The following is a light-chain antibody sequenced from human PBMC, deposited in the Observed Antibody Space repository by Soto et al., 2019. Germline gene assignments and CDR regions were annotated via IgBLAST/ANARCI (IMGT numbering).Light chain of an antibody. V-gene: IGKV3-20*01. CDR1: QSVSSSN. J-gene: IGKJ1*01. CDR2: AAS. Sequence: ESVLTQSPGTFYLSPGERATLSCRASQSVSSSNLAWYQQKPAQAPRLLIYAASRRAPGIPERFSGSGSGTDFTLTISRLEPEDFAVYYCQQFAASPRTFGQGTKVDIK. CDR3: QQFAASPRT.